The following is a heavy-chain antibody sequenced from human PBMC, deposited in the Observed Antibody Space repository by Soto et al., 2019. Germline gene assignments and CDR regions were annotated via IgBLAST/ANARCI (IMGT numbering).Heavy chain of an antibody. CDR2: INQSGSP. CDR3: AGLGMVAAHREFDP. CDR1: SGTISSSNW. Sequence: SETLSLTCAVSSGTISSSNWWTWVRQRPGKGLEWIGEINQSGSPNYNPSLRSRVTISVDKSKGKFFLKLSSVTAADTAIYYWAGLGMVAAHREFDPWGQGTLVTVSS. D-gene: IGHD2-15*01. J-gene: IGHJ5*02. V-gene: IGHV4-4*02.